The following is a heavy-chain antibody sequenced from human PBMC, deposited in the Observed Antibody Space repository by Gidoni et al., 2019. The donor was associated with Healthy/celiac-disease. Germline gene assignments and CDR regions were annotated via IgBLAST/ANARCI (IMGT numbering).Heavy chain of an antibody. V-gene: IGHV4-39*07. D-gene: IGHD3-10*01. J-gene: IGHJ4*02. CDR2: IYYSGST. Sequence: QLQLQESGPGLVKPSETLSLTCTVSGGSISSSSYYWGWIRQPPGKGLEWIGSIYYSGSTYYNPSLKSRVTISVDTSKNQFSLKLSSVTAADTAVYYCAREGDYYYYGSGSYLRYYFDYWGQGTLVTVSS. CDR3: AREGDYYYYGSGSYLRYYFDY. CDR1: GGSISSSSYY.